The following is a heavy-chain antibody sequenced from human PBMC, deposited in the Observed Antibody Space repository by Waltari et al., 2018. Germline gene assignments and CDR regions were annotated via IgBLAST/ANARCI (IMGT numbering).Heavy chain of an antibody. CDR3: ARVSFSYYGMDV. CDR1: GGSFSGYY. CDR2: INQSGST. D-gene: IGHD3-3*02. J-gene: IGHJ6*02. Sequence: QVQLQQWGAGLLKPPETLSLTCAVYGGSFSGYYWSWIRPPPGKGLAWIGDINQSGSTTRNPSLKSRVTISVDTSKDQFALKRSSVTAADTAVYYCARVSFSYYGMDVWGQGTTVTVSS. V-gene: IGHV4-34*01.